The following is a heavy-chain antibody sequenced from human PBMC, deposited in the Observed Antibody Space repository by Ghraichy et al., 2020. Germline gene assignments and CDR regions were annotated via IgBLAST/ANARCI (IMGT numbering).Heavy chain of an antibody. CDR3: ARGSSTTDAFDT. CDR2: IIDRSRI. D-gene: IGHD1-14*01. V-gene: IGHV3-48*02. Sequence: GGSLRLSCAASGFTFSSYSMNWVRQAPGKGLEWVSYIIDRSRIHYADSVKGRFTISRDNVRKSLYLQMKSLRDEDTAVYYCARGSSTTDAFDTWGQGTIVTVSS. J-gene: IGHJ3*02. CDR1: GFTFSSYS.